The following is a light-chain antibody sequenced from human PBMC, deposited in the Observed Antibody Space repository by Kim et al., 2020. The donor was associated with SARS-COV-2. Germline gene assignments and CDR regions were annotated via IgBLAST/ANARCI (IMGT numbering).Light chain of an antibody. CDR3: SSYTSSSTWV. J-gene: IGLJ1*01. CDR1: SSDVGGYNY. V-gene: IGLV2-14*03. Sequence: GQSIPISCTGTSSDVGGYNYVSWYQQHQGKAPKLMIYDVSNRPSGVSNRFSGSKSGNTASLTISGLQAEDEADYYCSSYTSSSTWVFGTGTKVTVL. CDR2: DVS.